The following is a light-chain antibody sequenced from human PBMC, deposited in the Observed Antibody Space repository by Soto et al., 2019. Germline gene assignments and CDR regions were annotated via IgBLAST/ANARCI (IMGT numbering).Light chain of an antibody. CDR2: GAS. V-gene: IGKV3-20*01. CDR1: QSVAANY. CDR3: HQYATAPLT. Sequence: EVVLTQSPRTLSLSPGERATLSCRASQSVAANYLAWYQQKRGQAPRLLIYGASSRATGIPVRFSGSGSGTDFTLTISRLEPEDFSVYYCHQYATAPLTFGPGTKVDIK. J-gene: IGKJ3*01.